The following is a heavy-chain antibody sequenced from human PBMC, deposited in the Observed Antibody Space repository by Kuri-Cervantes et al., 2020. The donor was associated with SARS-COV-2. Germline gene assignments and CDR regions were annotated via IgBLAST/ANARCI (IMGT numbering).Heavy chain of an antibody. V-gene: IGHV4-34*01. J-gene: IGHJ3*02. CDR2: INHSGST. Sequence: GSLRLSCAVYGGSFSGYYWSWIRQPPGKGLEWIGEINHSGSTNYNPSLKSRVTISVDTSKNQFSLKLSSVTAADTAVYYCARDSGDWNPDGLDIWGQGTMVTVSS. D-gene: IGHD1-1*01. CDR1: GGSFSGYY. CDR3: ARDSGDWNPDGLDI.